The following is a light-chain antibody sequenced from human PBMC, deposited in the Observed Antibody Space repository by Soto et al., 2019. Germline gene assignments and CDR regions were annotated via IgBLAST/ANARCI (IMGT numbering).Light chain of an antibody. Sequence: DIVMTQIPLSLSVTPGRAASISCKSSQTARHTDGRTYLYWYRQKPGQPPHLLIYEVSNRFSGVLERFSGSGSGTDFTLNISRVEADDVGVYYCMQRIDLPSTFGQGIKLAI. J-gene: IGKJ2*01. V-gene: IGKV2D-29*01. CDR2: EVS. CDR3: MQRIDLPST. CDR1: QTARHTDGRTY.